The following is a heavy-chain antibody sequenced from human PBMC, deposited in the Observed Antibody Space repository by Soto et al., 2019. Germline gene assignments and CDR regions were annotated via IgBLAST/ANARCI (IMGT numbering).Heavy chain of an antibody. J-gene: IGHJ6*02. V-gene: IGHV4-34*01. D-gene: IGHD5-12*01. CDR3: ARVVGGIVATAKLYYYYGMDV. CDR2: INHSGST. Sequence: QVQLQQWGAGLLKPSETLSLTCAVYGGSFSGYYWSWIRQPPGKGLEWIGEINHSGSTNYNPSLKSRVTISVDTSKNQFSLKLSSVTAADTAVYYCARVVGGIVATAKLYYYYGMDVWGQGTTVTVSS. CDR1: GGSFSGYY.